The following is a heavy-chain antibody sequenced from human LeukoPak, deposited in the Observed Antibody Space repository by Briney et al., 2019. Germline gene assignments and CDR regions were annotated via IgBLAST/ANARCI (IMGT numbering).Heavy chain of an antibody. D-gene: IGHD3-3*01. Sequence: PETLPLTCTVSGGSISSSSYYWGWIRQPPGKGLEWIGSIYYSGSTYYNPSLKSRVTISVDTSKNQFSLKLSSVTAADTAVYYCARQDFWSGYYFDPWGQGTLVIVSS. CDR1: GGSISSSSYY. CDR3: ARQDFWSGYYFDP. CDR2: IYYSGST. V-gene: IGHV4-39*01. J-gene: IGHJ5*02.